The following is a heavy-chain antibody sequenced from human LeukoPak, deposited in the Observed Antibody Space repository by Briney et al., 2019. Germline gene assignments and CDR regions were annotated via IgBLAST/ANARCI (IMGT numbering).Heavy chain of an antibody. CDR1: GFSFSSYG. J-gene: IGHJ5*01. CDR3: AKVRFSDSGRDGLDS. D-gene: IGHD5-12*01. CDR2: IRYDGSNK. Sequence: GGTLTLSCAASGFSFSSYGMHWVRQASGRGLEWVAFIRYDGSNKDYADSVKGRFTISRDNSKNTLYLEMNSLRAEDTAVYHCAKVRFSDSGRDGLDSWGQGTLVTVSS. V-gene: IGHV3-30*02.